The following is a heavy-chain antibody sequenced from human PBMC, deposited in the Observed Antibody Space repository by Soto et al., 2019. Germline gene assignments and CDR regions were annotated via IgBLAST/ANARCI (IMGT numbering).Heavy chain of an antibody. J-gene: IGHJ5*02. CDR3: ARAEGYCSGGSCYWFDP. CDR1: GGSISSSSYY. Sequence: SETLSLTCTVSGGSISSSSYYWGWIRQPPGKGLEWIGSIYFSGSTYYNPSLKSRVTISVDKSKNQFTLKLSSVTAADTAVYYCARAEGYCSGGSCYWFDPWGQGTLVTVSS. D-gene: IGHD2-15*01. V-gene: IGHV4-39*06. CDR2: IYFSGST.